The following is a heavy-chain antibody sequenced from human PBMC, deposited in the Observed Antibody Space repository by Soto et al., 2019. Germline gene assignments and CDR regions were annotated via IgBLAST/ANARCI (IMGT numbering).Heavy chain of an antibody. D-gene: IGHD1-20*01. CDR2: ISGSGGST. CDR1: GFTFSSYA. Sequence: QPGGSLRLSCAASGFTFSSYAMSWVRQAPGKGLEWVSAISGSGGSTYYADSVKGRFTISRDNSKNTLYLQMNRLRAEDTAGYYCAKVVGTITGTEDYYCCNGMDVCCHGTTITVSS. CDR3: AKVVGTITGTEDYYCCNGMDV. V-gene: IGHV3-23*01. J-gene: IGHJ6*02.